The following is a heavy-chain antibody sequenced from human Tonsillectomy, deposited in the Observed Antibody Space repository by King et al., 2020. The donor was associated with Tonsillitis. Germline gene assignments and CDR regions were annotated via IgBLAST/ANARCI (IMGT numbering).Heavy chain of an antibody. CDR3: AKEIKQVAGDWYFDL. CDR2: IGNDGSVT. Sequence: VQLVEAGGGVVQPGWSLRLSCAASGFTFSRYGMHWVRQAPGEGREWVAVIGNDGSVTYYADSVKGRFTLSRDNSENTLYMQMKSLRVEDTAVYYCAKEIKQVAGDWYFDLWGRGTLVIVSS. V-gene: IGHV3-30*18. J-gene: IGHJ2*01. D-gene: IGHD6-19*01. CDR1: GFTFSRYG.